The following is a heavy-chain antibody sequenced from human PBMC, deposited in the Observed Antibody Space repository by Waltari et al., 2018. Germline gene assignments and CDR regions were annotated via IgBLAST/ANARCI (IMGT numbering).Heavy chain of an antibody. V-gene: IGHV3-23*03. J-gene: IGHJ4*02. CDR3: AKDPVGANGARGPLFDY. CDR2: IYSGGST. CDR1: GFTFSSYA. Sequence: EVQLLESGGGLVQPGGSLRLSCAASGFTFSSYAMSWVRQAPGKGLEWVSVIYSGGSTYYADSVNGRFTISRDNSKNTLYLQMNSLRAEDTAVYYCAKDPVGANGARGPLFDYWGQGTLVTVSS. D-gene: IGHD1-26*01.